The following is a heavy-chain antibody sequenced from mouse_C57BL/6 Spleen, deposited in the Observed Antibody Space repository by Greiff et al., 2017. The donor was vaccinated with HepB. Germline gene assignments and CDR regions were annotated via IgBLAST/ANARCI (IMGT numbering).Heavy chain of an antibody. CDR3: ARGNYYGSIPLYAMDY. Sequence: QVQLQQSGAELVRPGTSVKVSCKASGYAFTNYLIEWVKQRPGQGLEWIGVINPGSGGTNYNEKFKGKATLTADKSSSTAYMQLSSLTSEDSAVYFCARGNYYGSIPLYAMDYWGQGTSVTVSS. CDR1: GYAFTNYL. D-gene: IGHD1-1*01. V-gene: IGHV1-54*01. J-gene: IGHJ4*01. CDR2: INPGSGGT.